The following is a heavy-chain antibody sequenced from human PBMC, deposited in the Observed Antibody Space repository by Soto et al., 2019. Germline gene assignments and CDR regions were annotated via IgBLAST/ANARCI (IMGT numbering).Heavy chain of an antibody. CDR3: AKGGDSSSYSSLDY. D-gene: IGHD3-22*01. Sequence: GGSLRLSCAASGFTFSSYAMSWVRQAPGKGLEWVSTISGGGGSTYYADSVKGRITISRDSSKNTLSLQMNSLRAEDTAVYYCAKGGDSSSYSSLDYWGQGTLVTVSS. CDR1: GFTFSSYA. V-gene: IGHV3-23*01. CDR2: ISGGGGST. J-gene: IGHJ4*02.